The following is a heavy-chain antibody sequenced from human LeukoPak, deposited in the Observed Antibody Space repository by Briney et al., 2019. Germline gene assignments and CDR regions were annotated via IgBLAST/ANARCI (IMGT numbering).Heavy chain of an antibody. D-gene: IGHD4-17*01. CDR1: GYTFISYG. CDR2: ISTYNGHT. Sequence: ASVKVSCTTSGYTFISYGISWVRQAPGQGLEWMGWISTYNGHTSYAQELQGRVTMTTDTSTNTAYMKLRSLRSDDTAVYYCARDPDGDYDFDYWGQGTLVTVSS. CDR3: ARDPDGDYDFDY. J-gene: IGHJ4*02. V-gene: IGHV1-18*01.